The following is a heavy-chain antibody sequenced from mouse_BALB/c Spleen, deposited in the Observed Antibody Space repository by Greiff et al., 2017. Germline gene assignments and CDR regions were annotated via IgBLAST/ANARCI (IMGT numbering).Heavy chain of an antibody. CDR1: GYTFTSYW. V-gene: IGHV1S81*02. CDR2: INPSNGRT. Sequence: VQLQQPGAELVKPGASVKLSCKASGYTFTSYWMHWVKQRPGQGLEWIGEINPSNGRTNYNEKFKSKATLTVDKSSSTAYMQLSSLTSEDSAVYYCARWLPFYYAMDYWGQGTSVTVAS. D-gene: IGHD2-2*01. J-gene: IGHJ4*01. CDR3: ARWLPFYYAMDY.